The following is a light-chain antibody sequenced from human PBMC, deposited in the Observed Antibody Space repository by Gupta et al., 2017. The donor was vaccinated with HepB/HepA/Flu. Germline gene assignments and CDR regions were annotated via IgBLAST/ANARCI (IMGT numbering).Light chain of an antibody. V-gene: IGLV2-23*02. CDR2: EVS. Sequence: QPALTQPASASGSPGPSIPISCTGTSSDVGSNNLVSWLQHHPGKAPKLMIYEVSKRPAGVSNRFSASKSDNTASLPISGLQAEDEADYYCCSYAGTSSMVIFGGGTKLTVL. CDR1: SSDVGSNNL. CDR3: CSYAGTSSMVI. J-gene: IGLJ2*01.